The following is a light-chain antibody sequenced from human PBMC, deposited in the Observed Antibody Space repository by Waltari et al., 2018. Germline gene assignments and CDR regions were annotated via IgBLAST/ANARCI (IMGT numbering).Light chain of an antibody. CDR2: GAS. CDR1: QSVSSSY. Sequence: EIVLTPSPGTLSLSPGERATLSCRGSQSVSSSYLAWYQQKPGQAPRLLIYGASSRATGIPDRFSGSGSGTDFTLTISRLEPEDFAVYYCQQYGSSPPYTFGQGTKLEIK. CDR3: QQYGSSPPYT. V-gene: IGKV3-20*01. J-gene: IGKJ2*01.